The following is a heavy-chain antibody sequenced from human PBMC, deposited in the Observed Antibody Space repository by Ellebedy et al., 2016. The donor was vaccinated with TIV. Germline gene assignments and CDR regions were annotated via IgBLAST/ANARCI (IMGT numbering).Heavy chain of an antibody. CDR2: INPSGGST. V-gene: IGHV1-46*01. Sequence: ASVKVSXKASGYTFTSYYMHWVRQAPGQGLEWMGIINPSGGSTSYAQKFQGRVTMTRDTSTSTVYMELSSLRSEDTAVYYCARVEWELLYYYYMDVWGKGTTVTVSS. CDR3: ARVEWELLYYYYMDV. D-gene: IGHD1-26*01. CDR1: GYTFTSYY. J-gene: IGHJ6*03.